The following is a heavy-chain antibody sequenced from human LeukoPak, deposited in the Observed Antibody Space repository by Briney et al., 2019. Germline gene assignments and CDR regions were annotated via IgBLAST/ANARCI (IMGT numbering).Heavy chain of an antibody. CDR1: GGSISSGGYY. CDR2: IYYSGST. D-gene: IGHD2-2*01. Sequence: PSETLSLTCTVSGGSISSGGYYWSWIRQHPGKGLEWIGYIYYSGSTYYNPSLKSRVTISVDTSKNQFSLKLSSVTAADTAVYYCARGVPAAIKCWFDPWGQGTLVTVSS. J-gene: IGHJ5*02. V-gene: IGHV4-31*03. CDR3: ARGVPAAIKCWFDP.